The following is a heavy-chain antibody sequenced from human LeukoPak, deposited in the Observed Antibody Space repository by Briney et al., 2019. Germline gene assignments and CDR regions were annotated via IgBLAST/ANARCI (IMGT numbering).Heavy chain of an antibody. CDR2: IKQDGSEK. V-gene: IGHV3-7*01. D-gene: IGHD3-10*01. CDR1: GFTFSSYW. Sequence: PGGSLRLSCAASGFTFSSYWMSWVRQAPGKGLEWVANIKQDGSEKYYVDSVKGRFTISRDNAKNSLYLQMNSLRAEDTAVYYCARGMLTTMAGGAFDIWGQGTMVTVSS. CDR3: ARGMLTTMAGGAFDI. J-gene: IGHJ3*02.